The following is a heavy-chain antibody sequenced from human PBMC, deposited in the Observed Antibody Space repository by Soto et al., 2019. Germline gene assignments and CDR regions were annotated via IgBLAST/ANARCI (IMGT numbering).Heavy chain of an antibody. J-gene: IGHJ4*02. CDR3: AREYSSGWPNY. D-gene: IGHD6-19*01. Sequence: GGSLRLSCAASGFTFSSYSLNWVRQAPGKGLEWVSSISSSSSYIYYADSVKGRFTISRDNAKTSLYLQMNSLRAEDTAVYYCAREYSSGWPNYWGQGTLVTVSS. CDR2: ISSSSSYI. V-gene: IGHV3-21*01. CDR1: GFTFSSYS.